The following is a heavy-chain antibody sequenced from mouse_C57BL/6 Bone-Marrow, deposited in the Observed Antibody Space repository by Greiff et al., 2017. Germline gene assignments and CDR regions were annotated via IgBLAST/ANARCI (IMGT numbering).Heavy chain of an antibody. J-gene: IGHJ2*01. V-gene: IGHV5-6*01. CDR2: ISSGGSYT. Sequence: EVKLMESGGDLVKPGGSLKLSCAASGFTFSSYGMSWVRQTPDKRLEWVATISSGGSYTYYPDSVKGRFTLSRDNAKNTLYLQMSILKSEDTAMYYCARDSSPVYFDYWGQGTTLTVSS. D-gene: IGHD1-1*01. CDR1: GFTFSSYG. CDR3: ARDSSPVYFDY.